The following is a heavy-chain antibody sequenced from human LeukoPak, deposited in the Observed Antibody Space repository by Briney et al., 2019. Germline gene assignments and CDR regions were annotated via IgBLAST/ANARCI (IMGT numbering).Heavy chain of an antibody. D-gene: IGHD2-21*01. Sequence: GGSLRLSCAASGFTFSSYSMTWVRQAPGKGLEWVSSISSSSSYIYYADSVKGRFTISRDNAKNSLYLQMNSLRAEDTAVYYCAKDGRYSGRAYYFDYWGQGTLVTVSS. V-gene: IGHV3-21*01. CDR3: AKDGRYSGRAYYFDY. CDR1: GFTFSSYS. CDR2: ISSSSSYI. J-gene: IGHJ4*02.